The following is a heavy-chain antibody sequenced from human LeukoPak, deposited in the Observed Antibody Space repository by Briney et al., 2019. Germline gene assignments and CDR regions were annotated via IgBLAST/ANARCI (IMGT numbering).Heavy chain of an antibody. Sequence: GGSLRLSCAASGFTFSSYWMSWVRQAPGKGLEWVANIKQDGSEKYYVDSVKGRFTISRDNAKNSLYLQMNSLRAEDTAVYYCYYSSGWYSDWFDPWGQGTLVTVSS. CDR1: GFTFSSYW. D-gene: IGHD6-19*01. CDR3: YYSSGWYSDWFDP. CDR2: IKQDGSEK. J-gene: IGHJ5*02. V-gene: IGHV3-7*01.